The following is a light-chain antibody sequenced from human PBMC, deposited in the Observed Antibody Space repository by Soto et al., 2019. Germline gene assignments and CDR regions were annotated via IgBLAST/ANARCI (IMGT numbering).Light chain of an antibody. CDR2: AAS. J-gene: IGKJ5*01. Sequence: DIQVTQSPSSVSASVGDRVTITLPASQDIAAYLAWYQHKPGRAPELLIHAASSLQSGVPSRFSGSGSGTDFTLTINSLQPEDFATYYCQQAYSFPITFGQGTRLEIK. CDR1: QDIAAY. CDR3: QQAYSFPIT. V-gene: IGKV1D-12*01.